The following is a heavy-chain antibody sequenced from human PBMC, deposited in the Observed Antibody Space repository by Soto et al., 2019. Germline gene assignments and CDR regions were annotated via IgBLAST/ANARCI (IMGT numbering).Heavy chain of an antibody. CDR3: GKEVAARPGDPYLYYFGLDV. J-gene: IGHJ6*02. V-gene: IGHV4-59*01. Sequence: SETLSLTCTVSGGSITSYYWTWFRQPPGQGLLWIVYIFYGGSTTYNPPLKRRLTISADTSKNHFSLLLLTVTAAAAAVYYCGKEVAARPGDPYLYYFGLDVWGQGTLVTVSS. CDR1: GGSITSYY. CDR2: IFYGGST. D-gene: IGHD6-6*01.